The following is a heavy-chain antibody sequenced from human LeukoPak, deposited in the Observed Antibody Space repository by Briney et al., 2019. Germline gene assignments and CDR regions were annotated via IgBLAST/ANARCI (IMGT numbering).Heavy chain of an antibody. J-gene: IGHJ3*02. CDR3: ARAGPRAARRISVLGAFDI. V-gene: IGHV4-59*01. D-gene: IGHD6-6*01. Sequence: SETLSLTCTVSGGSISSYYWSWIRQPPGKGLEWIGYIYYSGSTNYNPSLKSRVTISVDTSKNQFSLKLSSVPAADTAVYYCARAGPRAARRISVLGAFDIWGQGTMVTVSS. CDR1: GGSISSYY. CDR2: IYYSGST.